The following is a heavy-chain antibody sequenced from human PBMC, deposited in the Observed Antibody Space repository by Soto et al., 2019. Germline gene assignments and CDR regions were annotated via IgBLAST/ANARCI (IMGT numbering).Heavy chain of an antibody. Sequence: SETLSLTCTVSGGSISNYYWSWIRQPAEKRLEWIGRVSSTGSSYYNPSLKSRVTISVDTSKNQVSLNLTSVTAADTAVYYCARGVPAAGTDWFDPWGQGTLVTVS. D-gene: IGHD6-13*01. CDR1: GGSISNYY. CDR3: ARGVPAAGTDWFDP. J-gene: IGHJ5*02. CDR2: VSSTGSS. V-gene: IGHV4-4*07.